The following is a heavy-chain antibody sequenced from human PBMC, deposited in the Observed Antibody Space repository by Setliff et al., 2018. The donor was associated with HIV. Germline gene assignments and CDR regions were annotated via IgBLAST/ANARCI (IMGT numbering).Heavy chain of an antibody. D-gene: IGHD3-22*01. Sequence: ASVKVSCKASGYTFTSYAIHWVRQAPGQSLEWMGWINAGYGNTKYSQKFQGRVTITRDASASTAYMELSSLRSEDTAVYYCARVAPPYYYDSSGYYAFDIWGQGTMVTVS. CDR2: INAGYGNT. V-gene: IGHV1-3*01. J-gene: IGHJ3*02. CDR1: GYTFTSYA. CDR3: ARVAPPYYYDSSGYYAFDI.